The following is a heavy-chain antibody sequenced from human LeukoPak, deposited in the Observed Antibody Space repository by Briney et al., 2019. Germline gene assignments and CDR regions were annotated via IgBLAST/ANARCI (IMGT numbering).Heavy chain of an antibody. CDR2: IYTSGST. J-gene: IGHJ6*02. V-gene: IGHV4-4*07. D-gene: IGHD3-3*01. Sequence: HPSETLSLTCTVSGGSISSYYWSWIRQPAGKGLEWIGRIYTSGSTNYNPSLKSRVTMSVDTSKNQFSLKLSSVTAADTAVYYCARDLLSSHYDFWSGYYKDYYYYYGMDVWGQGTTVTVSS. CDR1: GGSISSYY. CDR3: ARDLLSSHYDFWSGYYKDYYYYYGMDV.